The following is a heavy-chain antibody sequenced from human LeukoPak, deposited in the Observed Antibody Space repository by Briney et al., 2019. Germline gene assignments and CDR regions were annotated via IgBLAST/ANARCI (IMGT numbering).Heavy chain of an antibody. Sequence: GGSLRLSCAASGFTFSSYSMNWVRQAPGKGLEWVSSISSSSSYIYYADSVKGRFTISRDNSQNTLYLQMNSLRAEDTAVYYCAKDRQYSSGWFIFDYWGQGALVTVSS. D-gene: IGHD6-19*01. CDR1: GFTFSSYS. J-gene: IGHJ4*02. CDR2: ISSSSSYI. V-gene: IGHV3-21*04. CDR3: AKDRQYSSGWFIFDY.